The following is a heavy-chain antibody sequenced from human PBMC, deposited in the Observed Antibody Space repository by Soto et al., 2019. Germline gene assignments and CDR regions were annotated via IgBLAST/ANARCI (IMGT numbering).Heavy chain of an antibody. CDR1: GGTFSSYR. D-gene: IGHD6-13*01. V-gene: IGHV1-69*01. CDR3: ARDSGATLSSS. J-gene: IGHJ4*02. CDR2: IVPIYRTA. Sequence: QVQLVQSGAEVKKPGSSVKVSCKASGGTFSSYRINWVRQTPGQGLEWVGGIVPIYRTADYAQKFQGRVTITADESARTAYMELSSLKAPDTYVYYCARDSGATLSSSWGQGTLVTVSS.